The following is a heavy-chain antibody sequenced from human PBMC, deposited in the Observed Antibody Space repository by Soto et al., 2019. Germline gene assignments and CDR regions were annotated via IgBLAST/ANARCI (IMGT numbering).Heavy chain of an antibody. CDR2: ISNAGTYK. CDR1: GFAFSGYG. J-gene: IGHJ4*02. V-gene: IGHV3-33*01. CDR3: ARDRCSGYACYHFDY. D-gene: IGHD3-22*01. Sequence: GGSLRLSCAASGFAFSGYGMHWVRQAPGKGLEWVSAISNAGTYKYYADSVRGRFTISRDNAKNTLYLQMNSLRAEDTAVYYCARDRCSGYACYHFDYWGQGALVTVSS.